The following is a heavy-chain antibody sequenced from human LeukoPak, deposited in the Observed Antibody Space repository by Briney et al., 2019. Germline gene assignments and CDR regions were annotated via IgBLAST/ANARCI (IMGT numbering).Heavy chain of an antibody. V-gene: IGHV1-69*04. CDR1: GGTFSSYA. Sequence: SVKVSCKASGGTFSSYAISWVRQAPGQGLEWMGRIIPILGIANYAQKFQGRVTITADKSTSTAYMELSGLRSEDTAVYYCARVASIAAAGTRDYWGQGTLVTVSS. CDR2: IIPILGIA. J-gene: IGHJ4*02. CDR3: ARVASIAAAGTRDY. D-gene: IGHD6-13*01.